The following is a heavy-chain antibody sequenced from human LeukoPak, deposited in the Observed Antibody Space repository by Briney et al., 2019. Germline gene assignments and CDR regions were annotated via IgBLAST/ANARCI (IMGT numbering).Heavy chain of an antibody. CDR2: ISGSGGST. J-gene: IGHJ4*02. V-gene: IGHV3-23*01. D-gene: IGHD3-10*01. CDR3: AKDHGRDYYGSGRYDY. Sequence: GGSLRLSCTVSGFSFSSYGMSWVRQAPGKGLEWVSAISGSGGSTYYADSVKGRFTISRDNSKNTLYLQMNSLRAEDTAVYYCAKDHGRDYYGSGRYDYWGQGTLVTVSS. CDR1: GFSFSSYG.